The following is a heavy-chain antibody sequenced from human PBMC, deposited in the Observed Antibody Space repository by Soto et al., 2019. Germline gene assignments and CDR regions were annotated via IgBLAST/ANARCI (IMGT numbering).Heavy chain of an antibody. CDR3: ARDGSGLYCSGGSCYLGGMDV. Sequence: SETLSLTCSVSGGSVSNKTYYWSWIRQPPGKRLEWIGYIYYSGSTNYNPSLKSRVTISVDTSKNQFSLKLSSVTAADTAVYYCARDGSGLYCSGGSCYLGGMDVWGQGTTVTVSS. J-gene: IGHJ6*02. CDR2: IYYSGST. CDR1: GGSVSNKTYY. D-gene: IGHD2-15*01. V-gene: IGHV4-61*01.